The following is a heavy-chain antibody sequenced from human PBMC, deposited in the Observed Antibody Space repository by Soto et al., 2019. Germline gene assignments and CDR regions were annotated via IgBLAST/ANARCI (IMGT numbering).Heavy chain of an antibody. V-gene: IGHV1-18*01. CDR2: ISAYNGNT. D-gene: IGHD3-10*01. CDR3: AREQSLYYYGSGSYSNWFDP. CDR1: GYTFTSYG. J-gene: IGHJ5*02. Sequence: GSVKVSCKASGYTFTSYGISWVRQAPGQGLEWMGWISAYNGNTNYAQKLQGRVIMTTDTSTSTAYMELRSLRSDDTAVYYCAREQSLYYYGSGSYSNWFDPWGQGTLVTVSS.